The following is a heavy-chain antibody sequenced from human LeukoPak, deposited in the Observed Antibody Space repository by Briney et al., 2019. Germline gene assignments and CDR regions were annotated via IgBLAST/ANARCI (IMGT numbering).Heavy chain of an antibody. Sequence: GGSLRLSCAASGFTVNRNYMIWVRQAPGKGLECVSVIYSGGTTWYADSVKGRFTISRDNAKNTLYLQMNSLRAEDTAVYYCARDIAVAGSYFDHWGQGTLVTVSS. CDR3: ARDIAVAGSYFDH. J-gene: IGHJ4*02. CDR1: GFTVNRNY. D-gene: IGHD6-19*01. V-gene: IGHV3-66*01. CDR2: IYSGGTT.